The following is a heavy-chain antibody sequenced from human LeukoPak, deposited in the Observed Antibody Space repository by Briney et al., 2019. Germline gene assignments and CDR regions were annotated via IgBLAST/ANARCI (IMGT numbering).Heavy chain of an antibody. Sequence: SETLSLTCTVSGGSVSSGSYYWSWIRQPPGKGLEWIGYIFYSGSTNYNPSLKSRVTISVDRSKNQFSLKLSSVTAADTAVYYCARERTDYGDYFDYWGQGTLVTVSS. CDR2: IFYSGST. CDR1: GGSVSSGSYY. J-gene: IGHJ4*02. V-gene: IGHV4-61*01. CDR3: ARERTDYGDYFDY. D-gene: IGHD4-17*01.